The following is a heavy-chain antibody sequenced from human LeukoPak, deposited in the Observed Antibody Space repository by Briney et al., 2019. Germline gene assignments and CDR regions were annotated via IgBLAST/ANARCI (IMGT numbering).Heavy chain of an antibody. V-gene: IGHV3-33*08. CDR1: GFPLRSYD. CDR2: TWYGGSNK. Sequence: GGSLTLSCAASGFPLRSYDMHWLRHAPGKGPEWVTVTWYGGSNKPYADSVRARFTIYRDNSKNTVFLEMNSLRAEDTAVYHCARDRCFGSNGFDIWGPGTMVIVSS. J-gene: IGHJ3*02. CDR3: ARDRCFGSNGFDI. D-gene: IGHD3-10*01.